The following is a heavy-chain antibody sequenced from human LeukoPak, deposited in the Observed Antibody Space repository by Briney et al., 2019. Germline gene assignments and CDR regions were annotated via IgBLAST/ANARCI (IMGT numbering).Heavy chain of an antibody. CDR2: IWYDGSNI. CDR3: ARDSVEDSRGAFDI. V-gene: IGHV3-33*01. Sequence: GGSLRLSCAASGFTFSSYGMHWVRQAPGKGLEWVAVIWYDGSNIYYADSVKGRFTISRDNSKNTLYLQMNSLRAEDTAVYYCARDSVEDSRGAFDIWGQGTMVTVSS. CDR1: GFTFSSYG. J-gene: IGHJ3*02. D-gene: IGHD3-22*01.